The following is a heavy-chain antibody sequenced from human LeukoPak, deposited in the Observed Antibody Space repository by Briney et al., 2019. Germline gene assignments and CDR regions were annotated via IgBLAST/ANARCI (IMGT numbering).Heavy chain of an antibody. D-gene: IGHD3-3*01. CDR3: AKERSYYDFWSGYYTGDYFDY. CDR2: ISYDGSNK. V-gene: IGHV3-30*18. CDR1: GFTFSSYG. Sequence: GGSLRLSCAASGFTFSSYGMHWVRQAPGKGLEWVAVISYDGSNKYYADSVKGRFTISRDNSKNTLYLQMNSLRAEDTAVHYCAKERSYYDFWSGYYTGDYFDYWGQGTLVTVSS. J-gene: IGHJ4*02.